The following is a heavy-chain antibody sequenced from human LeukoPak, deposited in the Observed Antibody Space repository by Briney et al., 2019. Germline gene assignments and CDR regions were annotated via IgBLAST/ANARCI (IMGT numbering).Heavy chain of an antibody. D-gene: IGHD3-10*01. CDR1: GFTFSNYW. CDR2: MNLDGSEK. Sequence: GGSLRLSCAASGFTFSNYWMTWVRQAPGKGLEWVANMNLDGSEKYYVDSVKGRFIISRDNAKNSLYLQMNSLTVEDTAIYYCARDXGFSCYSYWGQGTLVTVSS. V-gene: IGHV3-7*01. J-gene: IGHJ4*02. CDR3: ARDXGFSCYSY.